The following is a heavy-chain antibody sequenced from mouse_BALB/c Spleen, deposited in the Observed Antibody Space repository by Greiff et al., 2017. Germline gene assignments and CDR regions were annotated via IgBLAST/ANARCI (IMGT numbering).Heavy chain of an antibody. CDR3: TRHYYGYYAMDD. CDR2: IYPSDSYT. CDR1: GYTFTSYW. J-gene: IGHJ4*01. Sequence: QVQLQQSGAELVRPGASVKLSCKASGYTFTSYWINWVKQRPGQGLEWIGNIYPSDSYTNYNQKFKDKATLTVDKSSSTAYMQLSSPTSEDSAVYYCTRHYYGYYAMDDWGQGTSVTVSS. D-gene: IGHD1-2*01. V-gene: IGHV1-69*02.